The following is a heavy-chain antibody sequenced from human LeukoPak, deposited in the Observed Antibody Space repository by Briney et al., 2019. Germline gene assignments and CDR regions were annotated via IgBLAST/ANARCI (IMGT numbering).Heavy chain of an antibody. V-gene: IGHV4-4*09. Sequence: SETLSLTCTVSGGSISSYYWSWIRQPPGKGLEWIGYIYTSGSTNYNPSLKSRVTISVDTSKNQFSLKLSSVTAADTAVYYCARRIAAAGTVYYYYYMDVWGKGTTVTVSS. J-gene: IGHJ6*03. CDR2: IYTSGST. D-gene: IGHD6-13*01. CDR1: GGSISSYY. CDR3: ARRIAAAGTVYYYYYMDV.